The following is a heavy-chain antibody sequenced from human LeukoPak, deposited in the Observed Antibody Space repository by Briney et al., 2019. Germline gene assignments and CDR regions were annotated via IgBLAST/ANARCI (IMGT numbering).Heavy chain of an antibody. J-gene: IGHJ4*02. V-gene: IGHV3-53*01. CDR1: GFIVSSNY. CDR3: ARGSHTTPGGYFDY. D-gene: IGHD1-1*01. CDR2: IYSGGST. Sequence: PGGSLRLSCAASGFIVSSNYMSWVRRAPGKGLEWVSVIYSGGSTYYADSVKGRFTISRDNSQSTLHLQMNSLRAEDTAVYYCARGSHTTPGGYFDYWGQGTLVTVSS.